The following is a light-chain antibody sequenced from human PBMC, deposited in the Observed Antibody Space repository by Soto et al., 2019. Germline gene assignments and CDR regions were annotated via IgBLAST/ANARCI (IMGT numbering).Light chain of an antibody. V-gene: IGLV2-23*01. CDR1: SSDVGSYNL. CDR2: EGS. CDR3: CSYAGSSTYV. Sequence: QSVLTQPASVSGSLGQSITISCTGTSSDVGSYNLVSWYQQHPGKAPKLIIYEGSKRPSGVSNRFSGSKSGNTASLTISGLQAEDEADYYCCSYAGSSTYVFGTGTKVT. J-gene: IGLJ1*01.